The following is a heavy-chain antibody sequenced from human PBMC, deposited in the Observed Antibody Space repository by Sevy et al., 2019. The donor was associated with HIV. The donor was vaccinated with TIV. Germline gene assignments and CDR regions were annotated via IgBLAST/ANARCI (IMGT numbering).Heavy chain of an antibody. CDR1: GFIFGSYG. CDR3: AKDRSYLRGYCNNGGSYSFDY. Sequence: GGSLRLSCSASGFIFGSYGMTWVRQAPGKGLEWVSGISGSGSSTYYADSVKGRFTISRDNSKNTLYLQMNSLRVEDTAIYYCAKDRSYLRGYCNNGGSYSFDYWGQGTLVTVSS. D-gene: IGHD2-8*01. V-gene: IGHV3-23*01. CDR2: ISGSGSST. J-gene: IGHJ4*02.